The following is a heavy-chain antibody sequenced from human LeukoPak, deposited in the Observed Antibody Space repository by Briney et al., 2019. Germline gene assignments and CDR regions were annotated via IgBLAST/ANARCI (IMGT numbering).Heavy chain of an antibody. D-gene: IGHD3-3*01. CDR1: GGSFSGYY. CDR3: ARLVHGFSDY. J-gene: IGHJ4*02. V-gene: IGHV4-34*01. Sequence: PSETLSLTCAVYGGSFSGYYWSWIRQPPGKGLEWIGEINHSGSTNYNPSLKSRVTISVDTSKNQFSLKLSSVTAADTAVYYCARLVHGFSDYWGQGTLVTVSS. CDR2: INHSGST.